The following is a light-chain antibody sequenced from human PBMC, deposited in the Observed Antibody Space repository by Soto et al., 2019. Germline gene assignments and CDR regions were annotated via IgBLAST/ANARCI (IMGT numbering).Light chain of an antibody. CDR3: QSYDSSMSAVV. CDR2: CNS. V-gene: IGLV1-40*01. Sequence: QSVLTQPPSVSGAPGQRVTISCTGSSSNIGAGYDVHWYQQLPGTAPKLLIYCNSNRPSGVPDRFSGSKSGTSASLAITGLQAEDEADYYFQSYDSSMSAVVFGGGPKLTVL. J-gene: IGLJ2*01. CDR1: SSNIGAGYD.